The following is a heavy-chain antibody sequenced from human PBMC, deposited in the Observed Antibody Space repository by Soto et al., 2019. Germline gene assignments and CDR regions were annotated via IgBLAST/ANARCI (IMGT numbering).Heavy chain of an antibody. CDR2: IFSNDAK. V-gene: IGHV2-26*01. J-gene: IGHJ5*02. D-gene: IGHD3-16*01. CDR3: VRMGGDGDSLGRFDP. CDR1: GFSLNDASMG. Sequence: QVTLKESGPVLVKPTETLTLTCTVSGFSLNDASMGVSWIRQPPGKALEWLALIFSNDAKAYTASPKTRLTSSKDTSKRQVVLSFANAGPVDTGTYSCVRMGGDGDSLGRFDPWGQGTLVTVSS.